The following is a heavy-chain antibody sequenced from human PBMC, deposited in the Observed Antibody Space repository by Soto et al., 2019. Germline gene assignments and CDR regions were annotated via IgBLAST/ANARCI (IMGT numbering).Heavy chain of an antibody. CDR1: GFTFNNYA. D-gene: IGHD6-13*01. CDR3: AKTSGLAAAGGAFDD. CDR2: ISGSGGST. V-gene: IGHV3-23*01. Sequence: SLLLTFATAGFTFNNYAMNWVRQAPGQGLDWVSTISGSGGSTFYADSVRGRFTISRDNSKNTVSLQMNSLRAEDTAVYYCAKTSGLAAAGGAFDDWGQGTVVTVSS. J-gene: IGHJ4*02.